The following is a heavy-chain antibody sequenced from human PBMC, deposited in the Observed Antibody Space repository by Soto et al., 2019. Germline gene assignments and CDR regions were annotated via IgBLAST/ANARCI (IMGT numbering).Heavy chain of an antibody. CDR2: IIPIFGTA. CDR1: GGTFSSYA. CDR3: ARGGIAVRDWFDP. D-gene: IGHD6-19*01. V-gene: IGHV1-69*13. J-gene: IGHJ5*02. Sequence: GASVKVSCKASGGTFSSYAISWVRQDPGQGLEWMGGIIPIFGTANYAQKFQGRVTITADESTSTAYMELSSLRSEDTAVYYCARGGIAVRDWFDPWGRGTLVTVSS.